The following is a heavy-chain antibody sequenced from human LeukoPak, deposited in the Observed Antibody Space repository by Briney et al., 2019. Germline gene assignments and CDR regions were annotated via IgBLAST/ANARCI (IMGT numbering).Heavy chain of an antibody. D-gene: IGHD3-22*01. CDR2: MYRGGNT. V-gene: IGHV3-53*01. Sequence: GGSLTLSCAVSVLAFCAYKMQWVRQAPRGGVVWVSVMYRGGNTYYADSVKGRFTISTDNSKNKLFLQMNSLRAEDTAVYYCARAARPTSDTSGSYWYYFDCWGQGILVTVSS. CDR3: ARAARPTSDTSGSYWYYFDC. J-gene: IGHJ4*02. CDR1: VLAFCAYK.